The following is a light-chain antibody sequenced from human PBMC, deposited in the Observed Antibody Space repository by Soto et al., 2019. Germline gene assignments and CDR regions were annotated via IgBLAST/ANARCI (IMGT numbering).Light chain of an antibody. V-gene: IGLV4-69*01. CDR2: LNNDGSH. Sequence: QPVLTQSPSASASLGASVRLTCTLTSDHSHFAIAWHQQQPEKGPRFLMKLNNDGSHIKGDGIPDRFSGSSSGAERYLTISSLQSEDEADYYCQTWGTGIQIFGGGTQLTVL. J-gene: IGLJ2*01. CDR3: QTWGTGIQI. CDR1: SDHSHFA.